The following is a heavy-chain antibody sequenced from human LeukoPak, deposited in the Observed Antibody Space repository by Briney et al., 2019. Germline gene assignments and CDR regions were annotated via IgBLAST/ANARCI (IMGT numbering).Heavy chain of an antibody. CDR3: ARSQYSSSWSHWYFDL. Sequence: KPSETLSLTCAVSGGSISSSNWWSWVRQPPGKGLEWIGEIYHSGSTNYNPSLKSRVTISVDKSKNQFSLKLSSVTAADTAVYYCARSQYSSSWSHWYFDLWGRGTLVTVSS. V-gene: IGHV4-4*02. CDR1: GGSISSSNW. J-gene: IGHJ2*01. CDR2: IYHSGST. D-gene: IGHD6-13*01.